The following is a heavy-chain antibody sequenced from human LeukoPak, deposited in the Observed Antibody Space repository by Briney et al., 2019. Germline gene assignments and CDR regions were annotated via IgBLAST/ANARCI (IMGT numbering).Heavy chain of an antibody. CDR1: AVSISSGNFY. J-gene: IGHJ3*01. Sequence: PSETLSLTCTVSAVSISSGNFYWSWIRQSAGKGLEWIGHVYSTGNIKYNPSLKSRVTISADTSKNQISLRLRSVTAADTAMFYCAGDGDAVSAAIAGAFDLWGRGTMVTVSS. CDR3: AGDGDAVSAAIAGAFDL. V-gene: IGHV4-61*09. D-gene: IGHD2-2*01. CDR2: VYSTGNI.